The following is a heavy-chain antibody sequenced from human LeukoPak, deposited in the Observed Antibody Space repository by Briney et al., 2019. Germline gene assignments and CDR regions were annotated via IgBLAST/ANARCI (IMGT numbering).Heavy chain of an antibody. CDR1: GGSISSSSYY. CDR3: ARARNYYDSSDYYYEGDAFDI. Sequence: SETLSLTCTVSGGSISSSSYYWGWIRQPPGKGLEWIGSIYCSGSTYYNPSLKSRVTISVDTSKNQFSLKLSSVTAADTAVYYCARARNYYDSSDYYYEGDAFDIWGQGTMVTVSS. D-gene: IGHD3-22*01. CDR2: IYCSGST. J-gene: IGHJ3*02. V-gene: IGHV4-39*07.